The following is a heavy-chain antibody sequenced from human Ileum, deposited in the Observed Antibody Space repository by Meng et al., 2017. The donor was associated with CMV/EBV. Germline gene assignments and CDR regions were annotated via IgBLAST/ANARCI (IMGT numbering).Heavy chain of an antibody. CDR1: GGSINSFY. J-gene: IGHJ5*02. CDR2: IYSSGII. Sequence: QLKESGPGLVKPSETLSLTCSFSGGSINSFYWSWIRQPAGKGLEWIGRIYSSGIINYNPSLKSRVTVSVDTSKNQFSLKVNSVTAADTAVYYCARLQAWDWFDPWGQGTLVTVSS. D-gene: IGHD4-11*01. V-gene: IGHV4-4*07. CDR3: ARLQAWDWFDP.